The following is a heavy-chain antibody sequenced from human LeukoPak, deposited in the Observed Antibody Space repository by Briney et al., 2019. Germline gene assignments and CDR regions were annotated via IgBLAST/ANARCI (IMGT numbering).Heavy chain of an antibody. CDR3: ARPPPRIAAAGTDYYYDSGGYYGDAFDI. V-gene: IGHV3-48*03. J-gene: IGHJ3*02. CDR1: GFTFSSYE. D-gene: IGHD3-22*01. Sequence: GESLKISCAASGFTFSSYEMNWVRQAPGKGLEWVSYISSSGSTIYYADSVKGRFTISRDNAKNSLYLQMNSLRAEDTAVYYCARPPPRIAAAGTDYYYDSGGYYGDAFDIWGQGTMVTVSS. CDR2: ISSSGSTI.